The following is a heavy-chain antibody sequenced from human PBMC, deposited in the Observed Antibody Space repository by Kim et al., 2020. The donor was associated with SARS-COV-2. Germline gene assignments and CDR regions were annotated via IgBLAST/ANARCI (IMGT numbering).Heavy chain of an antibody. V-gene: IGHV3-21*04. D-gene: IGHD2-2*01. CDR3: ARDQCSSTSCPSGHVYYYGMDV. Sequence: GGSLRLSCAASGFTFSSYSMNWVRQAPGKGLEWVSSISSSSSYIYYADSVKGRFTISRDNAKNSLYLQMNSLRAEDTAVYYCARDQCSSTSCPSGHVYYYGMDVWGQGTTVTVSS. CDR1: GFTFSSYS. CDR2: ISSSSSYI. J-gene: IGHJ6*02.